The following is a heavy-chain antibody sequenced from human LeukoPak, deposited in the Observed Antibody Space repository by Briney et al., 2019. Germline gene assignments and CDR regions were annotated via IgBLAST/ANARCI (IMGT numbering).Heavy chain of an antibody. V-gene: IGHV3-64*05. J-gene: IGHJ5*02. CDR2: ITADGGST. D-gene: IGHD3-16*01. CDR3: VKDRGGS. Sequence: GGSLRLSCSGSGFTFSDSAIHWVRQAPGKGLEYVLAITADGGSTYYAESLRGRFTISRDNSKNTVYVQMNSLRSDDTAVYYCVKDRGGSWGQGTLVTVAS. CDR1: GFTFSDSA.